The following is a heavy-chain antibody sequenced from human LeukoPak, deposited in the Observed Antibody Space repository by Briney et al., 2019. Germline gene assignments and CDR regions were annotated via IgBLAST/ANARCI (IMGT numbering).Heavy chain of an antibody. Sequence: PSETLSLTCTVSGGSISSYYWSWIRQPPGKGLEWIGYIYYSGSTYYNPSLKSRVTISVDTSKNQFSLKLSSVTAADTAVYYCARGGSGSYAVDPWGQGTLITVSS. J-gene: IGHJ5*02. V-gene: IGHV4-30-4*08. CDR1: GGSISSYY. D-gene: IGHD3-10*01. CDR2: IYYSGST. CDR3: ARGGSGSYAVDP.